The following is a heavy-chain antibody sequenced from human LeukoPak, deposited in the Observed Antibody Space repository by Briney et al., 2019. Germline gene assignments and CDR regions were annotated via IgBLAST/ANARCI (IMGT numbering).Heavy chain of an antibody. V-gene: IGHV1-69*05. J-gene: IGHJ4*02. CDR1: GGTFSSYA. D-gene: IGHD4-17*01. CDR2: IIPIFGTA. Sequence: WASVKVSCKASGGTFSSYAISWVRQAPGQGLEWMGRIIPIFGTANYAQKFQGRVTITTDESTSTAYMELSSLRSEDTVVYYCASMLNGPYGDYTPFDYWGQGTLVTVSS. CDR3: ASMLNGPYGDYTPFDY.